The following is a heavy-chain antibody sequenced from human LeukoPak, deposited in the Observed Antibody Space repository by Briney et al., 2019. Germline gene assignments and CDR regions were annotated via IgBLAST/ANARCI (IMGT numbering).Heavy chain of an antibody. V-gene: IGHV4-30-4*08. D-gene: IGHD4-23*01. CDR1: GGSISSSSYY. CDR3: ARVSYGGNYYYYYMDV. CDR2: IYYSGSP. Sequence: SETLSLTCTVSGGSISSSSYYWSWIRQPPGKGLEWIGYIYYSGSPYYNPSLKSRVTISVDTSKNQFSLKLSSVTAADTAVYYCARVSYGGNYYYYYMDVWGKGTTVTVSS. J-gene: IGHJ6*03.